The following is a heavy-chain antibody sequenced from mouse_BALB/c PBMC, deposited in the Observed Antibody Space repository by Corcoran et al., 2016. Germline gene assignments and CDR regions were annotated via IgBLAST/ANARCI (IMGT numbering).Heavy chain of an antibody. CDR2: INPYNGDT. CDR1: GYSFTGHY. D-gene: IGHD2-2*01. CDR3: ARGGYDGTWLAY. J-gene: IGHJ3*01. V-gene: IGHV1-26*01. Sequence: EVQLQQSGPELVKPGTSVKISCKASGYSFTGHYMHWVKQSHVKSLEWIGRINPYNGDTSYNQNFKDKASLTVDKSCSTAYMELHSLTSEDSAGYYCARGGYDGTWLAYWGQGTLVTVSA.